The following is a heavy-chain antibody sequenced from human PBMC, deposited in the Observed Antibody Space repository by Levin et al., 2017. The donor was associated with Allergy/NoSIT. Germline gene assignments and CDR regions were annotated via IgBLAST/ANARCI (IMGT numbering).Heavy chain of an antibody. CDR3: TRDDKAFTNFDY. D-gene: IGHD3-3*02. CDR2: ISFDGNNK. Sequence: GGSLRLSCAASEFIFNGYAMHWVRQPPGKGLEWVAVISFDGNNKFYADSVEGRFTVSRDNSKNTLFLQMNNLRVEDTALYYCTRDDKAFTNFDYWGQGTLVTVSS. J-gene: IGHJ4*02. CDR1: EFIFNGYA. V-gene: IGHV3-30-3*01.